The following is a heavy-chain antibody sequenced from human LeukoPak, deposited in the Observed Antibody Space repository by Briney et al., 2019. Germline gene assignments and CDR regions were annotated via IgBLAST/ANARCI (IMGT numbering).Heavy chain of an antibody. V-gene: IGHV1-8*03. Sequence: ASVKVSCKASGYTFTGYYMHWVRQATGQGLEWMGWMNPNSGNTGYAQKFQGRVTITRNTSISTAYMELSSLRSEDTAVYYCAREAQGMDVWGKGTTVTVSS. CDR1: GYTFTGYY. CDR3: AREAQGMDV. CDR2: MNPNSGNT. J-gene: IGHJ6*03.